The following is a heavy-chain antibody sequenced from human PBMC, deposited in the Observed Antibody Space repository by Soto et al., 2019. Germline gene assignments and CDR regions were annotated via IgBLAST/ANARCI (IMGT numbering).Heavy chain of an antibody. D-gene: IGHD4-4*01. Sequence: SETLSLTCAVSGGSISSSNWWSWVRQPPGKGLEWIGEIYHSGSTNYNPSLKSRVTISVDKSKNQFSLKLSSVIAADTAVYYCARDLLGNSIDYWGQGTLVTVST. CDR3: ARDLLGNSIDY. V-gene: IGHV4-4*02. CDR2: IYHSGST. J-gene: IGHJ4*02. CDR1: GGSISSSNW.